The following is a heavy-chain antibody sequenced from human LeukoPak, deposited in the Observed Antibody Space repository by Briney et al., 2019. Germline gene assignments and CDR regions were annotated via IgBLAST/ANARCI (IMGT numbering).Heavy chain of an antibody. V-gene: IGHV3-30*18. CDR3: AKDNADY. CDR2: ISYDGSNK. D-gene: IGHD2-8*01. J-gene: IGHJ4*02. CDR1: GFTFSSYG. Sequence: GGSLRLSCAASGFTFSSYGMHWVRQAPGKGLEWVAVISYDGSNKYYADSVKGRFTISRDNSKNTLYLQMNSLRAEDTAVYNCAKDNADYWGQGTLVTVSS.